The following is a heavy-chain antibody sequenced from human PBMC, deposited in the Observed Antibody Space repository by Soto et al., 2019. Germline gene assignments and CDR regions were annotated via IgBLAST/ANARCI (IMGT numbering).Heavy chain of an antibody. V-gene: IGHV5-51*01. J-gene: IGHJ4*02. CDR3: ASVTYYYDSSGYQVFDY. D-gene: IGHD3-22*01. Sequence: GESLKISCKGSGYSFTSYWIGWVRQMPGKGLEWMGIIYPGDSDTRYSPSFQGQVTISADKSISTAYLQWSSLKASDTAMYYCASVTYYYDSSGYQVFDYWGQGTLVTVSS. CDR2: IYPGDSDT. CDR1: GYSFTSYW.